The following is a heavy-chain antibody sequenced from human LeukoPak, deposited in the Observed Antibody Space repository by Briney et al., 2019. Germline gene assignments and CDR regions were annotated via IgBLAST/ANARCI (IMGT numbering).Heavy chain of an antibody. D-gene: IGHD3-10*01. J-gene: IGHJ4*02. CDR2: ISYSGST. Sequence: SETLSLTCTVSGGSISSYHWNWIRQPPGKGLEWIGYISYSGSTNYNPSLKGRVTISVDTAKNQFSLRLSSVTAADTAIYYCARRPGTVSLDYWGQGTLVTVSS. V-gene: IGHV4-59*08. CDR3: ARRPGTVSLDY. CDR1: GGSISSYH.